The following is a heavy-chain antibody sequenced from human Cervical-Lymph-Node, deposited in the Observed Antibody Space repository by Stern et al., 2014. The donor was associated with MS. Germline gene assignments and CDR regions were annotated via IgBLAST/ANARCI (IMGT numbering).Heavy chain of an antibody. Sequence: QVKLVESGPGLVKPSETLSLTCTVSGGSITNRDYWGWIRQSPGKGLEWIGSVYYSGITYYRPSLKRRGPISIDKAKNQFYLSLTSVTATDTAVYFCARGVTAVTNYVPNWCFDLWGRGTLVTVSS. CDR3: ARGVTAVTNYVPNWCFDL. J-gene: IGHJ2*01. V-gene: IGHV4-39*02. D-gene: IGHD4-11*01. CDR1: GGSITNRDY. CDR2: VYYSGIT.